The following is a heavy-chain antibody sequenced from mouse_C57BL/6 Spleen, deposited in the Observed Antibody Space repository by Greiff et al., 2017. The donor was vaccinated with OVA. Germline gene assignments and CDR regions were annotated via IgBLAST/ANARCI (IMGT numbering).Heavy chain of an antibody. Sequence: VHLVESGPELVKPGASVKISCKASGYAFSSSWMNWVKQRPGKGLEWIGRIYPGDGDTNYNGKFKGKATLTADKSSSTAYMQLSSLTSEDSAVYFCASTGTGVDYWGQGTTLTVSS. V-gene: IGHV1-82*01. CDR1: GYAFSSSW. D-gene: IGHD4-1*02. CDR3: ASTGTGVDY. CDR2: IYPGDGDT. J-gene: IGHJ2*01.